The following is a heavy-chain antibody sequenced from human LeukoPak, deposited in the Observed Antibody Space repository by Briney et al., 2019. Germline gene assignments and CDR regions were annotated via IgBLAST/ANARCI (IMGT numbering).Heavy chain of an antibody. CDR3: ARVKSYYDSSSYSGEDRWFDP. V-gene: IGHV4-30-4*01. J-gene: IGHJ5*02. CDR1: GGSISSADYY. Sequence: SQTLSLTCTVSGGSISSADYYWSWIRQPPGKGLEWIGHIYYRGSTYYNPSLKSRVIISVDTSRNQFSLKLSSVTAADTAVYYCARVKSYYDSSSYSGEDRWFDPWGQGTLVTVSS. D-gene: IGHD3-22*01. CDR2: IYYRGST.